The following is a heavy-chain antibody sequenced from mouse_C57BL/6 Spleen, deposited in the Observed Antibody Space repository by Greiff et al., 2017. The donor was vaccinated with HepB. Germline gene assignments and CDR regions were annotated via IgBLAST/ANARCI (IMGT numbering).Heavy chain of an antibody. CDR1: GFTFSSYA. V-gene: IGHV5-9-1*02. J-gene: IGHJ2*01. Sequence: EVNVVESGEGLVKPGGSLKLSCAASGFTFSSYAMSWVRQTPEKRLEWVAYISSGGDYIYYADTVKGRFTISRDNARNTLYLQMSSLKSEDTAMYYCTREDTTAFDYWGQGTTLTVSS. D-gene: IGHD1-2*01. CDR3: TREDTTAFDY. CDR2: ISSGGDYI.